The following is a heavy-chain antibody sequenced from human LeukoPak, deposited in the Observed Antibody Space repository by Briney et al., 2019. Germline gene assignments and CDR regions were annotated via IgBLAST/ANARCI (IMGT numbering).Heavy chain of an antibody. V-gene: IGHV3-23*01. CDR3: AKESGSYFVYYFDY. Sequence: GGSLRLSCAAAGVTFSSYAMSLVRQAPGKGLEWVSAISGSGGSTYYADSVKGRFTISRDNSKNTLYLQMNSLRAEDTAVYYCAKESGSYFVYYFDYWGQGTLVTVSS. D-gene: IGHD1-26*01. J-gene: IGHJ4*02. CDR1: GVTFSSYA. CDR2: ISGSGGST.